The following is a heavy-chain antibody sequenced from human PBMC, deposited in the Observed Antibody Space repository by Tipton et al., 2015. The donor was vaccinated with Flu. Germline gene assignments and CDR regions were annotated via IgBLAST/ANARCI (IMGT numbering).Heavy chain of an antibody. D-gene: IGHD4-17*01. CDR1: GFTFSSYW. CDR2: IKSDGSDT. CDR3: ARDRHGDLDV. J-gene: IGHJ6*02. V-gene: IGHV3-74*01. Sequence: SLRLSCAASGFTFSSYWMQWVRQAPGKGLVWVSRIKSDGSDTSYADSVKGRFTISRDNAKNTLYLQMNSLRGEDTANYYCARDRHGDLDVWGQGTTVTVSS.